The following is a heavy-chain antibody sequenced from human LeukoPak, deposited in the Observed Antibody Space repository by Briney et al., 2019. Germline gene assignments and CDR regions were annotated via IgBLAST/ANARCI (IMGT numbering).Heavy chain of an antibody. D-gene: IGHD1-1*01. J-gene: IGHJ4*02. CDR2: MHPNSGDT. CDR3: ARDTDDEGFDY. CDR1: GYTFTDYY. V-gene: IGHV1-2*02. Sequence: ASVKVSCKASGYTFTDYYIHWVRQAPGQGLEWMGWMHPNSGDTHYAQTFQGRVTLTRDTSISTAYMELRSLRSDDTAMYYCARDTDDEGFDYWGQGTLVTVSS.